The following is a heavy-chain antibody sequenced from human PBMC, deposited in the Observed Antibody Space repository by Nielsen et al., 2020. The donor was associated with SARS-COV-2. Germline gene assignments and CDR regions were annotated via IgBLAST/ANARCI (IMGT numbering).Heavy chain of an antibody. CDR2: ISAYNGNT. V-gene: IGHV1-18*01. Sequence: ASVKVSCKASGYAFTSYGISWVRQAPGQGLEWMGRISAYNGNTNYAQKLQGRVTMTTDTSTSTAYMELRSLRSDDTAVYYCARRSSSSWYTPYYYYGMDVWGQGTTVTVSS. CDR3: ARRSSSSWYTPYYYYGMDV. CDR1: GYAFTSYG. J-gene: IGHJ6*02. D-gene: IGHD6-13*01.